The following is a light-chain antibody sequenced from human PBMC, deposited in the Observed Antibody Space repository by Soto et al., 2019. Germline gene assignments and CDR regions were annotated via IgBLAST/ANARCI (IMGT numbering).Light chain of an antibody. Sequence: DIQMTQSPSSLSASVGDRVTITCRASQSITRYLIWSQQKPGKAPKLLIYAASSLQGVVPWRIKGRGAETDCPLSISSRQPQDLAAYYFHLICSTPLVFGQGTKVQIK. V-gene: IGKV1-39*01. CDR3: HLICSTPLV. CDR2: AAS. J-gene: IGKJ1*01. CDR1: QSITRY.